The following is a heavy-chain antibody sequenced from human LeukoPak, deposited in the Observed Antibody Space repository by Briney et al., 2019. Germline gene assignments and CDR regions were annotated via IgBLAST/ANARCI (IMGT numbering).Heavy chain of an antibody. CDR3: ERYSNYFDS. CDR2: INPSGGTP. CDR1: GYTFTRYN. Sequence: ASVKVSCKASGYTFTRYNIHWVRQAPGQGLQWMGIINPSGGTPSYAQKFQGRVTMTSDTSTSIVYMELSSLRSEDTAVYYCERYSNYFDSWGQGTLVTVSS. D-gene: IGHD4-11*01. V-gene: IGHV1-46*01. J-gene: IGHJ4*02.